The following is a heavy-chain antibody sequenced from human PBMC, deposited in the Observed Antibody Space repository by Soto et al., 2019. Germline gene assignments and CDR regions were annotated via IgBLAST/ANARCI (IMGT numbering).Heavy chain of an antibody. CDR1: GGSISSESYY. D-gene: IGHD6-19*01. CDR2: IYYTGNT. CDR3: ARHFSSGWVYHYGLDV. V-gene: IGHV4-39*01. J-gene: IGHJ6*02. Sequence: SETLSLTCTVSGGSISSESYYWGWIRQPPGKGLEWIGSIYYTGNTYYNPSLMSRVTISVDTSKNQFPLKLSSATAADTAVYYCARHFSSGWVYHYGLDVWGQGTTVT.